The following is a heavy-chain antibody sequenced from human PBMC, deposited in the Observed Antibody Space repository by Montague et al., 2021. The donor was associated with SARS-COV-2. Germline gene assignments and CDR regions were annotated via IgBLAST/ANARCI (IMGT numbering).Heavy chain of an antibody. D-gene: IGHD2-2*01. V-gene: IGHV4-39*02. J-gene: IGHJ5*02. CDR2: IYYSGST. Sequence: SETLSLTCTVSGGSISSSSYYWGWIRQPPGKGLEWIGSIYYSGSTYYNPSLKSRVTISVDTSKNQFSLKLSSVTAADTAVYYCAREGDQLLFEYWFDPGGQGTLVTVSS. CDR1: GGSISSSSYY. CDR3: AREGDQLLFEYWFDP.